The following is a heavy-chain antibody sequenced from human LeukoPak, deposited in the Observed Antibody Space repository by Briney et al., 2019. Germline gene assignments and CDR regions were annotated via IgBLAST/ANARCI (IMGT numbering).Heavy chain of an antibody. J-gene: IGHJ1*01. V-gene: IGHV1-2*02. CDR2: INPNRGGT. CDR3: ARDRRGYSSSWPRYVEYFQH. Sequence: ASVKVSCKSSVYTVTGYYMHGVPQAPGQGRECMRGINPNRGGTNHAQNLQGRVTTTQDTPISTAYIELSRLRSGDTAVYYCARDRRGYSSSWPRYVEYFQHWGRGTLVTVSS. D-gene: IGHD6-13*01. CDR1: VYTVTGYY.